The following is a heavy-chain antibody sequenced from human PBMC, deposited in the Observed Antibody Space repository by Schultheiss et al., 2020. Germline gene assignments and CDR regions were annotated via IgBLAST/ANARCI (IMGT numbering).Heavy chain of an antibody. V-gene: IGHV1-18*01. CDR1: GYTFSNYG. Sequence: ASVKVSCRASGYTFSNYGITWVRQAPGQGLEWMGWISAYNGNTNYAQKFQDRVTMTTDTSTTTAYMELRSLRSDDTAVYYCARVVITILTQGDYYYYYYMDVWGKGTTVTVSS. CDR2: ISAYNGNT. CDR3: ARVVITILTQGDYYYYYYMDV. D-gene: IGHD3-3*01. J-gene: IGHJ6*03.